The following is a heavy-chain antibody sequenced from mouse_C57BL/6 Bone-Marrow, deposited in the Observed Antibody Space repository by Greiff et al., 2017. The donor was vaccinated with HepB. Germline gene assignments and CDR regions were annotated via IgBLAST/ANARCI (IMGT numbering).Heavy chain of an antibody. V-gene: IGHV5-15*04. Sequence: DVMLVESGGGLVQPGGSLKLSCAASGFTFSDYGMAWVRQAPRKGPEWVAFISNLAYSIYYADTVTGRFTISRENAKNTLYLEMSSLRYEDTAMYYCARRDYYGSSLAYWGQGTLVTVSA. J-gene: IGHJ3*01. CDR3: ARRDYYGSSLAY. CDR1: GFTFSDYG. D-gene: IGHD1-1*01. CDR2: ISNLAYSI.